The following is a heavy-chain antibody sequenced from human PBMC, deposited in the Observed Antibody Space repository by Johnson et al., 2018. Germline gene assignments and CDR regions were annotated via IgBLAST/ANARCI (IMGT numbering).Heavy chain of an antibody. Sequence: QVQLVQSGGGVVQPGRSLRLSCAASGFTFSIYSMHWVRQAPGKGLEWVAGISDDGIYKYYADSVKGRFTISRDNSNDTLSLQMVSLRAEDTAVYYCAKDRTGNWHGHFQYWGQGTLVTVSS. J-gene: IGHJ1*01. CDR2: ISDDGIYK. D-gene: IGHD5-24*01. V-gene: IGHV3-30-3*01. CDR1: GFTFSIYS. CDR3: AKDRTGNWHGHFQY.